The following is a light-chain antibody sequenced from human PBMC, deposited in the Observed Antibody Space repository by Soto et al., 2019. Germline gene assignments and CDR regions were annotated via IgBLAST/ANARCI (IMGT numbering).Light chain of an antibody. J-gene: IGKJ5*01. V-gene: IGKV3-20*01. Sequence: EILLIQSPGTLSLSPWERATLSCRASQSFSSTYLAWYQQKPGQAPRLLIYGASSRATGIPDRFSGGGSGTDFSLTISRLDPEDFAVYYCQQYSSSPITFGQGTRLEIK. CDR2: GAS. CDR1: QSFSSTY. CDR3: QQYSSSPIT.